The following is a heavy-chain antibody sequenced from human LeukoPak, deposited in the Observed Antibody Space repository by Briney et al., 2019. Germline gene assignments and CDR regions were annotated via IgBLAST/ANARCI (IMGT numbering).Heavy chain of an antibody. D-gene: IGHD4-17*01. V-gene: IGHV4-59*01. J-gene: IGHJ4*02. Sequence: SETLSLTCTVSGGSISRYYWSWIRQPPGKGLEWIAYLYYSGSTNYNPSLKSRVTFSVDTSKNQFSLKLNSVTAADTAVYYCARGGDYGDLRYFDYWGQGTLVTVSS. CDR3: ARGGDYGDLRYFDY. CDR2: LYYSGST. CDR1: GGSISRYY.